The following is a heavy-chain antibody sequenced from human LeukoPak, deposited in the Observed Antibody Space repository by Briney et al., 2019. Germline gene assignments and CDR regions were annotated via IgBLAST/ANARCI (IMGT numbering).Heavy chain of an antibody. CDR3: ARGGSNRFDH. Sequence: GSLRLSCAASGFNFSGSAMHWVRQAPGKGLEWVASIQPDDIEKYYVDSVKGRFTISRDNAKNSLYLQMNSLRAEDTAVYYCARGGSNRFDHWGQGTLVTVSS. CDR2: IQPDDIEK. J-gene: IGHJ4*02. D-gene: IGHD2-2*01. CDR1: GFNFSGSA. V-gene: IGHV3-7*01.